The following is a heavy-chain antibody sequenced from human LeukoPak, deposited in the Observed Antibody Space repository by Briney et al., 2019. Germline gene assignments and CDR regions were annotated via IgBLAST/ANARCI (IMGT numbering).Heavy chain of an antibody. CDR1: GGSFSGYY. D-gene: IGHD1-26*01. CDR3: ARLDELELLIDY. Sequence: SETLSLTCAVYGGSFSGYYWSWIRQPPGKGLEWIGEINHSGSTNYNPSLKSRVTISVDTSKNQFSLKLSSVTAADTAVYYCARLDELELLIDYWGQGTLVTVSS. J-gene: IGHJ4*02. CDR2: INHSGST. V-gene: IGHV4-34*01.